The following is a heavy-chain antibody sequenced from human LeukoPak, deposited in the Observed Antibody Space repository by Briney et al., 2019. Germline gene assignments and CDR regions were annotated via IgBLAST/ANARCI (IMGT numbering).Heavy chain of an antibody. J-gene: IGHJ4*02. Sequence: KTSETLSLTCTVSGGSISSSSYYWGWIRQPPGKGLEWIGSIYYSGSTYYNPSLKSRVTISVDTSKNQFSLKLSSVTAADTAVYYCARRPRVATSTFDYWGQGTLVTVSS. CDR1: GGSISSSSYY. CDR3: ARRPRVATSTFDY. V-gene: IGHV4-39*01. D-gene: IGHD5-12*01. CDR2: IYYSGST.